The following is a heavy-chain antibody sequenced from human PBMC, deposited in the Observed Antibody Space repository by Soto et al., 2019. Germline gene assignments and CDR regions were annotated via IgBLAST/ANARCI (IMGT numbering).Heavy chain of an antibody. CDR1: GYTFTSYA. V-gene: IGHV1-3*01. D-gene: IGHD6-13*01. CDR2: INAGNGNT. Sequence: GASVKVSCKASGYTFTSYAMHWVRQAPGQRLEWMGWINAGNGNTKYSQKFQGRVTITRDTSASTAYMELSSLRSEDTAVYYCARAPAAGITDYGMDVWGQGTTVTVSS. CDR3: ARAPAAGITDYGMDV. J-gene: IGHJ6*02.